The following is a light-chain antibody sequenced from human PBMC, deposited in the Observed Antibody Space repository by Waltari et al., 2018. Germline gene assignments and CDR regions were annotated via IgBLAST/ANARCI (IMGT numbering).Light chain of an antibody. J-gene: IGLJ1*01. CDR1: SSNIGAGYD. CDR2: GNR. V-gene: IGLV1-40*01. CDR3: QSYDISLSDASYV. Sequence: QPVLTQPPSVSGAPGQRVTISCTGSSSNIGAGYDVHWYQQLPGTAPKLLIYGNRNLPSGVPDRFSGSKSGTSASLAISGLQAEDEADYYCQSYDISLSDASYVFGTGTKVTVL.